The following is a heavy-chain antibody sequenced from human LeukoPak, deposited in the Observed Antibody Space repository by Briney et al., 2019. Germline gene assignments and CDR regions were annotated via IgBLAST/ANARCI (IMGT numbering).Heavy chain of an antibody. CDR1: GGSISSSSYY. CDR2: IYYSGST. CDR3: ARVGGYSGYAVI. Sequence: PSETLSLTCTVSGGSISSSSYYWGWIRQPPGKGLEWIGSIYYSGSTYYNPSLKSRVTISVDTSKNQFSLKLSSVTAADTAVYYCARVGGYSGYAVIWGQGTLVTVSS. V-gene: IGHV4-39*07. D-gene: IGHD5-12*01. J-gene: IGHJ4*02.